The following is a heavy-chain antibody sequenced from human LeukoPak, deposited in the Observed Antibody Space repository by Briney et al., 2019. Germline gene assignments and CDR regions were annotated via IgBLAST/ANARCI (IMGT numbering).Heavy chain of an antibody. CDR3: ARDKRWDTMISYYYGMDV. J-gene: IGHJ6*02. Sequence: GGSLRLSCAASGFTFSDYYMSWIRQAPGKGLEWVSYISSSGSTIYYADSVKGRFTISRDNAKNSLYLQVNSLRAEDTAVYYCARDKRWDTMISYYYGMDVWGQGTTVTVSS. CDR1: GFTFSDYY. CDR2: ISSSGSTI. V-gene: IGHV3-11*01. D-gene: IGHD3-22*01.